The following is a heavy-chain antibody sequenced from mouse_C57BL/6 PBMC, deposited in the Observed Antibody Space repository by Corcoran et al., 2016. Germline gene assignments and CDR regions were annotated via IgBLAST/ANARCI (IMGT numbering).Heavy chain of an antibody. CDR3: ARSDYGSSYGYFDV. CDR2: IFPGSGST. Sequence: QVQLQQSGPELVKPGASVKISCKASGYTFTDYSINWVKQRPGQGLEWIGWIFPGSGSTYYNEKFKGKATLTVDKSSSTAYMLLSSLTSEDSAVYFCARSDYGSSYGYFDVWGTGTTVTVSS. CDR1: GYTFTDYS. J-gene: IGHJ1*03. V-gene: IGHV1-75*01. D-gene: IGHD1-1*01.